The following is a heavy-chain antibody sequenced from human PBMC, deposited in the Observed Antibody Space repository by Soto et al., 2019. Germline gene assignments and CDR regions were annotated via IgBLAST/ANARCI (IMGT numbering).Heavy chain of an antibody. CDR3: ARSGAYYYDSSGSNDAFDI. CDR1: GGTFSSYA. CDR2: IIPIFGTA. J-gene: IGHJ3*02. Sequence: QVQLVQSGAEVKKPGSSVKVSCKASGGTFSSYAISWVRQAPGQGLEWMGGIIPIFGTAHYAQKFQGRVTITADESTSTACMELSSLRSEDTDVYYWARSGAYYYDSSGSNDAFDIWGQGTMVTVSS. D-gene: IGHD3-22*01. V-gene: IGHV1-69*12.